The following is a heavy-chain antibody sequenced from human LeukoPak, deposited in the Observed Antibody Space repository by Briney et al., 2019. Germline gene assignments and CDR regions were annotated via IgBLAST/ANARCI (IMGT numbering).Heavy chain of an antibody. D-gene: IGHD6-13*01. J-gene: IGHJ1*01. Sequence: SETLSLTCIVSGYSISSGYYWGWIRQPPGKGLEWIGNIHHSGSTYYNPSLKSRVTISVDMSKNQLSLKLSSVTAADTAVYYCARVAAGIGFFQHWGQGTLVTVSS. CDR3: ARVAAGIGFFQH. CDR2: IHHSGST. V-gene: IGHV4-38-2*02. CDR1: GYSISSGYY.